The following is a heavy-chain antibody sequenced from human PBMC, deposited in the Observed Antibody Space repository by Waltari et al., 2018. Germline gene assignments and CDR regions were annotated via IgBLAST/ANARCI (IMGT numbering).Heavy chain of an antibody. V-gene: IGHV4-59*01. J-gene: IGHJ4*02. CDR2: IYYSGST. D-gene: IGHD2-15*01. Sequence: QVQLQESGPGLVKPSETLSLTCTVSGGSISSSYWSWIRQPPGKGLEWIGYIYYSGSTNYNPSLKSRVTISVDTSKNQFSLKLSSVTAADTAVYYCARLRSGYVNYWGQGTLVTVSS. CDR1: GGSISSSY. CDR3: ARLRSGYVNY.